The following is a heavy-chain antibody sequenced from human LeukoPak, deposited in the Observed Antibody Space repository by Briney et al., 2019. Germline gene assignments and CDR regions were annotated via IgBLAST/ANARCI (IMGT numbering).Heavy chain of an antibody. CDR3: AKRSSDWYTGHYYFDS. Sequence: GGSLRLPCAVSGFTFSNYAMSWVRQAPGKGLEWVSVISGSVGSTYYADSVKGRFTISRDNSKNTLYLQMNSLRAEDTAVYYCAKRSSDWYTGHYYFDSWGQGTLVTVSS. D-gene: IGHD6-13*01. V-gene: IGHV3-23*01. CDR2: ISGSVGST. CDR1: GFTFSNYA. J-gene: IGHJ4*02.